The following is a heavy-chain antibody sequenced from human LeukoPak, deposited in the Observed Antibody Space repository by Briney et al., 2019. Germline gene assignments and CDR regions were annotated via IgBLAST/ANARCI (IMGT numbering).Heavy chain of an antibody. D-gene: IGHD3-10*01. J-gene: IGHJ4*02. V-gene: IGHV1-46*04. Sequence: ASVKVSCKASGYTFTNYYIHWVRQAPGHGLEWMGMINPGGGSTSYEQKLQGRVTMTRDTSTRTVYVELTSLRSEDTAVYYCARDLRGFGSIDYWGQGTLVTVSS. CDR1: GYTFTNYY. CDR2: INPGGGST. CDR3: ARDLRGFGSIDY.